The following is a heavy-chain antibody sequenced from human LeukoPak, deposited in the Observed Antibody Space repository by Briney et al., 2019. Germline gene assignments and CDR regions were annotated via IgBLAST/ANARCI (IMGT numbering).Heavy chain of an antibody. CDR1: GYTFTAYY. CDR3: ACPSFGGSSFDY. Sequence: ASVKVSCKASGYTFTAYYMHWVRQAPGQGLEWMGWINPNSGGTKYAQKFQGRVTMTRDTSITTAYMELSRLRSDDTAVYYCACPSFGGSSFDYWGQGTLVTVSS. D-gene: IGHD2-15*01. J-gene: IGHJ4*02. V-gene: IGHV1-2*02. CDR2: INPNSGGT.